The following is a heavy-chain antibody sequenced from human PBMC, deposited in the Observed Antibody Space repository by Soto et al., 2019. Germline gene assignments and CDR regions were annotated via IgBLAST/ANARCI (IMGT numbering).Heavy chain of an antibody. CDR1: GFTFSSYA. CDR2: ISHSSANT. D-gene: IGHD6-13*01. J-gene: IGHJ4*02. V-gene: IGHV3-23*01. CDR3: AKDPVASAGTGWFDF. Sequence: GGSLRLSCAASGFTFSSYAMSWVRQAPGKGLEWVSGISHSSANTHYADSVKGRFTISRDNSKNTLYLQMYSLRAEDTAVYFCAKDPVASAGTGWFDFWGQRTLVTVSS.